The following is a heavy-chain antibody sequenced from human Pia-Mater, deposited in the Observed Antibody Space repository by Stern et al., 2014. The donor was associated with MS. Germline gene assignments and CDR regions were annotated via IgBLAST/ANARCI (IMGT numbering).Heavy chain of an antibody. V-gene: IGHV3-48*02. CDR1: GFTFSPFS. J-gene: IGHJ4*02. Sequence: EVQLVQSGGGLVQPGGSMRLSCTASGFTFSPFSMNWVRQAPGKGLEWVAYISGNGTTTYYSDSVKGRFTISRDNANNSLYLQMNGLRDEDTAVYYCATPTPAHYWGQGTLVTVSS. CDR3: ATPTPAHY. D-gene: IGHD2-15*01. CDR2: ISGNGTTT.